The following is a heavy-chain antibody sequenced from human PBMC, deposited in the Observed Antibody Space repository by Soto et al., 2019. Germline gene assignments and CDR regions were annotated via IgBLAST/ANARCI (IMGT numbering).Heavy chain of an antibody. V-gene: IGHV1-69*13. CDR2: IIPIFGTA. CDR1: GGTISSYA. D-gene: IGHD3-22*01. J-gene: IGHJ3*02. CDR3: AFSSSAYYDSSGPHAFDI. Sequence: SVKVSCKASGGTISSYAISWVRPAPGQGVEWMGGIIPIFGTANYAQKFQGRVTITADESTSTAYMELSSLRSEDTAVYYCAFSSSAYYDSSGPHAFDIWGQGTMVTVSS.